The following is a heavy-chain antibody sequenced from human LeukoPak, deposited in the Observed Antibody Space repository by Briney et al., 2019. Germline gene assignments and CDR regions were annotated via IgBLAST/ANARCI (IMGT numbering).Heavy chain of an antibody. CDR3: ARGRAVGASMLDY. D-gene: IGHD1-26*01. V-gene: IGHV1-46*01. J-gene: IGHJ4*02. CDR2: INPSGGST. Sequence: GASVKVSCKTSGYTFTNYYIHWVRQAPGQGLEWMGVINPSGGSTTYAQKFQGRVTMTRDTSTSIVYMELSSLRSEDTVVYYCARGRAVGASMLDYWGQGTLVTVSS. CDR1: GYTFTNYY.